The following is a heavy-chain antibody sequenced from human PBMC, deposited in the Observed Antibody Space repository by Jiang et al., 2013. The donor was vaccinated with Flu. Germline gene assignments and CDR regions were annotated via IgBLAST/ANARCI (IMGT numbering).Heavy chain of an antibody. Sequence: AASGFTFKDYVHELDPPGLQGRGLEWVSDISSSSDYTNYADSVKGRFTISRDNARNSLYLQMNSLRAEDTAVYYCVRDNPFYDSSGYYYGLGYWGQGTL. J-gene: IGHJ4*02. CDR3: VRDNPFYDSSGYYYGLGY. CDR2: ISSSSDYT. V-gene: IGHV3-11*05. D-gene: IGHD3-22*01. CDR1: GFTFKDYV.